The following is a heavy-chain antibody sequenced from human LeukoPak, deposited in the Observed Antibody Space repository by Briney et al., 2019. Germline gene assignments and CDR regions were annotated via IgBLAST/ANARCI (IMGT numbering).Heavy chain of an antibody. CDR1: GFTFSSYG. CDR3: ARAKFDSSRYYYRGFDI. J-gene: IGHJ3*02. D-gene: IGHD3-22*01. CDR2: ISGSGAGT. V-gene: IGHV3-23*01. Sequence: GGTLRLSCAASGFTFSSYGMSWVRQAPGKGLEWVSVISGSGAGTYYADSVKGRFTISRDNSKNTLSLQMNSLRAEDTAVYYCARAKFDSSRYYYRGFDIWGQGTMVTVSS.